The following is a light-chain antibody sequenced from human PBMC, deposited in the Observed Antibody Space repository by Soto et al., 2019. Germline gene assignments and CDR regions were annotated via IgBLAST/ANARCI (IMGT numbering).Light chain of an antibody. V-gene: IGKV3D-15*01. CDR2: DAS. CDR1: QSVDND. CDR3: QQYNNWPRT. J-gene: IGKJ3*01. Sequence: EIVMTQSPATLSVSPGDRATLSCRASQSVDNDLAWYQQKPGQPPRLLIYDASTRATGIPARFSGSQSGTEFTLTISSLLSEDFAVYSCQQYNNWPRTFGPGTKVDIK.